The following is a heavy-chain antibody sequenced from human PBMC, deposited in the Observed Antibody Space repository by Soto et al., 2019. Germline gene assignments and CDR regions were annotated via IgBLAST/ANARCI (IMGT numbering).Heavy chain of an antibody. Sequence: GTLRLSWADSGVCLSKYWMHWVRQVPGEGLVWVSRISGDVSSRDYADSVKGRFTSSRDNAKKTLYMQMNSLRAEDTAVYYCARGIGYSAQDDWGQGILVTVSS. V-gene: IGHV3-74*01. J-gene: IGHJ1*01. CDR1: GVCLSKYW. D-gene: IGHD1-1*01. CDR2: ISGDVSSR. CDR3: ARGIGYSAQDD.